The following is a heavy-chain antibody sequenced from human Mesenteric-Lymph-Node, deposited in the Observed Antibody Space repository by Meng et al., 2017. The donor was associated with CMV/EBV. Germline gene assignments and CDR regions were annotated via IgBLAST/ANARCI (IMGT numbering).Heavy chain of an antibody. CDR1: GFSLSTSGVG. Sequence: QITLKESGPTLVKPTQTLTLTFTFSGFSLSTSGVGVGWIRQPPGKALEWLALIYWDDDKRYSPSLKSRLTITKDTSKYQVVLTMTNMDPVDTATYYCAHSSGIAAAGPFYFDYWGQGTLVTVSS. D-gene: IGHD6-13*01. CDR2: IYWDDDK. J-gene: IGHJ4*02. CDR3: AHSSGIAAAGPFYFDY. V-gene: IGHV2-5*02.